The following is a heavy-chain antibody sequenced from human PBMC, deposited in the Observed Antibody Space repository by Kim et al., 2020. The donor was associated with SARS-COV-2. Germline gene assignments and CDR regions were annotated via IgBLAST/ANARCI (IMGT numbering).Heavy chain of an antibody. V-gene: IGHV3-30*09. CDR3: ATSPRRFGPLDN. D-gene: IGHD3-10*01. CDR1: GVTFSTCD. CDR2: ISHDGTNE. J-gene: IGHJ4*02. Sequence: GGSLRLSCAASGVTFSTCDMNWVRQAPDKGREWVATISHDGTNEYYVDSGKGRLAISRDNSRNTLYRQVTSLGAEETAIYYCATSPRRFGPLDNWGQGT.